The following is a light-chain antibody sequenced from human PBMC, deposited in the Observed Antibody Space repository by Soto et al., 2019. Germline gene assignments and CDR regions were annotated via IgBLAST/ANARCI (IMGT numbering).Light chain of an antibody. Sequence: ETALTQSPATLSLSPGERATLSCRASQSVDTFLAWYQQKPGQAPRLLIYDASNRATAIPARFSGTGSVTHFTLPISSLEPEDFAVYYCHQPSNWPQPFGQANKVEIK. V-gene: IGKV3-11*01. CDR3: HQPSNWPQP. CDR1: QSVDTF. CDR2: DAS. J-gene: IGKJ1*01.